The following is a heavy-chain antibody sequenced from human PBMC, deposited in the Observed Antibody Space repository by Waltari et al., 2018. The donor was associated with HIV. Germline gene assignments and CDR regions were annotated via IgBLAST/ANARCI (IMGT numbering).Heavy chain of an antibody. J-gene: IGHJ4*02. D-gene: IGHD3-22*01. V-gene: IGHV3-23*01. CDR3: AKAYYENTAYYYDF. CDR1: GFASVSYA. CDR2: VSGSGAKS. Sequence: EVQLLASGGGLVQPGGSRRLSCAASGFASVSYAITWVRQSPERGLEWVAAVSGSGAKSFYADSVKGRFTISRDNSKNTVFLQMNSLRAADTAIYYCAKAYYENTAYYYDFWGRGTRVTVSS.